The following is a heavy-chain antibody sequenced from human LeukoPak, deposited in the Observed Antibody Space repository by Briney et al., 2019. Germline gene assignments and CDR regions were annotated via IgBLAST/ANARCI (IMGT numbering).Heavy chain of an antibody. Sequence: ASVKVSCKASGHTFTGYYMHWVRQAPGQGLEWMGWINPNSGGTNYAQKFQGRVTMTRDTSISTAYMELSRLRSDDTAVYYCARDLPFYGDYVVGDAFDIWGRGTMVTVSS. D-gene: IGHD4-17*01. CDR2: INPNSGGT. CDR1: GHTFTGYY. CDR3: ARDLPFYGDYVVGDAFDI. J-gene: IGHJ3*02. V-gene: IGHV1-2*02.